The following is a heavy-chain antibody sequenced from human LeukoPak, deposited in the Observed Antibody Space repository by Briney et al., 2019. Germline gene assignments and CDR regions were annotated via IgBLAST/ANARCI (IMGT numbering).Heavy chain of an antibody. V-gene: IGHV1-18*01. CDR2: ISAYNGNT. Sequence: ASVKVSCKLSGYTFTSYGISWVRQAPGQGLEWMGWISAYNGNTNYAQKLQGRVTMTTDTSTSTAYMELRSLRSDDTAVYYCARGGEIVGATTWSDYWGQGTLVTVSS. CDR1: GYTFTSYG. D-gene: IGHD1-26*01. CDR3: ARGGEIVGATTWSDY. J-gene: IGHJ4*02.